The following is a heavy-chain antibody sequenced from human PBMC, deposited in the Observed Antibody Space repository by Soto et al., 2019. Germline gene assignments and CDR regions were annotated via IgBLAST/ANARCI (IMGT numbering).Heavy chain of an antibody. D-gene: IGHD3-22*01. Sequence: SETLSLTCTVSGDSISSDYYWSWVRQPPGKRLEWIGEIYHTGTTNYNPSLKSRVSISRDRSKNQFSLELNSVTAADTAVYYCARANYFESSGPFDYWGPGTLVTVSS. V-gene: IGHV4-4*02. CDR2: IYHTGTT. CDR3: ARANYFESSGPFDY. J-gene: IGHJ4*02. CDR1: GDSISSDYY.